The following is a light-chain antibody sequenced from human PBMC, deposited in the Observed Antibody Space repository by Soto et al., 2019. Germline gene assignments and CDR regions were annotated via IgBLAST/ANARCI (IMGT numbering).Light chain of an antibody. V-gene: IGKV3-20*01. Sequence: VLTQSPRTMSLYPGLRSTLPCRASQTVRNNYLAWYQQKHGQAPRLXIYDASSRATGIPDRFSGGGSGTDFNLTISRLEPEDFAVYYCQQFSSYPLTFGGGTKVDIK. CDR3: QQFSSYPLT. J-gene: IGKJ4*01. CDR1: QTVRNNY. CDR2: DAS.